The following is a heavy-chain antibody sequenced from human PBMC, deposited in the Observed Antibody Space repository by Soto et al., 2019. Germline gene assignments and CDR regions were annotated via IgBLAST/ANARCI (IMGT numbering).Heavy chain of an antibody. Sequence: SETLSLTCTVSGGSISSSSYYWGWIRQPPGKGMEWIGSIYYSGSTYYNPSLKSRVTISVDTSKNQFSLKLSSVTAADTAVYYCARRVVYPYYYYYYGMDVWGQGTTVT. D-gene: IGHD6-6*01. CDR1: GGSISSSSYY. CDR2: IYYSGST. CDR3: ARRVVYPYYYYYYGMDV. V-gene: IGHV4-39*01. J-gene: IGHJ6*02.